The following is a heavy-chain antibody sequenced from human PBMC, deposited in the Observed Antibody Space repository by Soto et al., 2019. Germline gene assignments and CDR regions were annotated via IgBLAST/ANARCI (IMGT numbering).Heavy chain of an antibody. D-gene: IGHD3-10*01. Sequence: QVQLQESGPGLEKSSQTLSLTCSVSGVSISSSTYYWSWIRQPPGKGLEYIGYIYYNGNTYYNPSLKSRVAISLDPSKNHFSLKLTSVTAADTAVYYCARDYRTDYGSGRLAIWFDPWGQGTLVTVSS. J-gene: IGHJ5*02. CDR1: GVSISSSTYY. CDR3: ARDYRTDYGSGRLAIWFDP. V-gene: IGHV4-30-4*01. CDR2: IYYNGNT.